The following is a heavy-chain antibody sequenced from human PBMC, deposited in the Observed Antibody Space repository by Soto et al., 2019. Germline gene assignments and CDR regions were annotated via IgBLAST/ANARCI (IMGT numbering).Heavy chain of an antibody. Sequence: SETLSLTCSVSGYSITNGYYWAWIRQLPGKGLEWIGSIYHRGSKYSNPSLKGRAAISVDTSKNHFSLNLSSVTAADTAVYYCARDKGEETAYFYPVVEYFDPWGQGILVTVSS. J-gene: IGHJ5*02. V-gene: IGHV4-38-2*02. CDR2: IYHRGSK. CDR1: GYSITNGYY. CDR3: ARDKGEETAYFYPVVEYFDP. D-gene: IGHD2-15*01.